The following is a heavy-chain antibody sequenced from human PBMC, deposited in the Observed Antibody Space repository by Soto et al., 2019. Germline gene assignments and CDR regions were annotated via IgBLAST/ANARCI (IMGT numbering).Heavy chain of an antibody. J-gene: IGHJ4*02. Sequence: ASVKVSCKASGGTFSSYTISWVRQAPGQGLEWMGRIIPILGIANYAQKFQGRVTITADKSTSTAYMELSSLRSEDTAVYYCARIGEYSSSSQAGDYWGQGTLVTVSS. D-gene: IGHD6-6*01. CDR1: GGTFSSYT. CDR3: ARIGEYSSSSQAGDY. CDR2: IIPILGIA. V-gene: IGHV1-69*02.